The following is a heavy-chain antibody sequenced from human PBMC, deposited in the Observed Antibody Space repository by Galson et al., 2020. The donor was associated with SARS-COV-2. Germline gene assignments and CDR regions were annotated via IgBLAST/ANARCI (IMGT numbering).Heavy chain of an antibody. CDR3: ARVGSSTSWPHYYYYYYMDG. D-gene: IGHD2-2*01. Sequence: SETLSLTCAVSGGSISSGGYSWSWIRQPPGKGLEWIGYIYHSGSTYYNPSLKSRVTISVDRSKNQFSLKLSSVTAADTAVYYCARVGSSTSWPHYYYYYYMDGWGKGTTVTVSS. CDR1: GGSISSGGYS. CDR2: IYHSGST. V-gene: IGHV4-30-2*01. J-gene: IGHJ6*03.